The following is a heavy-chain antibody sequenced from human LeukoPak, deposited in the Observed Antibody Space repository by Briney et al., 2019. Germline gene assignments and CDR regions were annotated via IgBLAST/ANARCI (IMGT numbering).Heavy chain of an antibody. CDR1: GGSISSSSYY. J-gene: IGHJ4*02. Sequence: SETLSLTCTVSGGSISSSSYYWGWIRQPPGKGLEWIGSIYYSGSTYYNPSLKSRVTISVDTSKNQFSLKLSSVTAADTAVYYCARDVGWRVDYWGQGTLVTVSS. CDR3: ARDVGWRVDY. CDR2: IYYSGST. V-gene: IGHV4-39*07. D-gene: IGHD2-15*01.